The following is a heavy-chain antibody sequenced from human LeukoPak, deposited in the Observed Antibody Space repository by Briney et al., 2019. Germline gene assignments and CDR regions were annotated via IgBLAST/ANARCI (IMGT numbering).Heavy chain of an antibody. J-gene: IGHJ6*02. V-gene: IGHV4-4*07. CDR2: IYTSGST. Sequence: SETLSLTCTVSGGSISSYYWSWIRQPAGKGLEWIGRIYTSGSTNYNPSLKSRVTMSVDTSKNQFSLKLSSVTAADTAVYYCARVNPAKRCGSTSCFPYYGMDVWGQGTTVTVSS. D-gene: IGHD2-2*01. CDR3: ARVNPAKRCGSTSCFPYYGMDV. CDR1: GGSISSYY.